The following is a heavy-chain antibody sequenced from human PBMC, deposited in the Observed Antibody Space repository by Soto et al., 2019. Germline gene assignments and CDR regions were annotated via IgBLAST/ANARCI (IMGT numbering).Heavy chain of an antibody. CDR1: GGSFSGYY. CDR3: ARGPVEGSSPSPPGKGNWFDP. J-gene: IGHJ5*02. Sequence: SETLSLTCAVYGGSFSGYYWSWIRQPPGKGLEWIGEINHSGSTNYNPSLKSRVTISVDTSKNQFSLKLGSVTAADTAVYYCARGPVEGSSPSPPGKGNWFDPWGQGTLVTVSS. V-gene: IGHV4-34*01. D-gene: IGHD1-26*01. CDR2: INHSGST.